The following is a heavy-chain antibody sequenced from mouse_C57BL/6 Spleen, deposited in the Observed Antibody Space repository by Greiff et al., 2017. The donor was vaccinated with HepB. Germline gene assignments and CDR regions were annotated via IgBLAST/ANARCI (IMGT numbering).Heavy chain of an antibody. D-gene: IGHD1-1*01. CDR1: GYTFTSYW. V-gene: IGHV1-64*01. Sequence: QVQLQQSGPELVKPGASVKLSCKASGYTFTSYWMHWVKQRPGQGLEWIGMIHPNSGSTNYNEKFKSKATLTVDKSSSTAYMQLSSLTSEDSAVYYCARDYYGSSYGYFDVWGTGTTVTVSS. J-gene: IGHJ1*03. CDR2: IHPNSGST. CDR3: ARDYYGSSYGYFDV.